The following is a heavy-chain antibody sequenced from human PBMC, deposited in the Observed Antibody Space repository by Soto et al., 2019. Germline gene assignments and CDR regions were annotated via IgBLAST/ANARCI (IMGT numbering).Heavy chain of an antibody. Sequence: QVQLVQSGAEVKKPGASLKVSCKAFGYTFNTYGMSWVRQAPGQGLEWMGWINTYNGDTKYAENVQGRITMTTDRSTSNAYMELRSLRSDDTAVYYCARDLEVNTIFGVAKWHGMDVWGQGTTVTVSS. D-gene: IGHD3-3*01. CDR2: INTYNGDT. V-gene: IGHV1-18*01. CDR3: ARDLEVNTIFGVAKWHGMDV. J-gene: IGHJ6*02. CDR1: GYTFNTYG.